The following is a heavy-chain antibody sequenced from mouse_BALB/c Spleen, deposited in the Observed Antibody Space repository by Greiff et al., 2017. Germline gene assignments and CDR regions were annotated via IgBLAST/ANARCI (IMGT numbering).Heavy chain of an antibody. V-gene: IGHV3-8*02. CDR1: GDSITSGY. CDR3: ARYHYYGYNFDY. CDR2: ISYSGST. Sequence: EVQLQESGPSLVKPSQTLSLTCSVTGDSITSGYWNWIRKFPGNKLEYMGYISYSGSTYYNPSLKSRISITRDTSKNQYYLQLHSVTTEDTATYYCARYHYYGYNFDYWGQGTTLTVSS. D-gene: IGHD1-2*01. J-gene: IGHJ2*01.